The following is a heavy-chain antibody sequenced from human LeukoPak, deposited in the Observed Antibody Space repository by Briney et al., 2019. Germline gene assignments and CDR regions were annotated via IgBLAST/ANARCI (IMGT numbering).Heavy chain of an antibody. CDR3: ARDVPGHQQLAPGDYDY. D-gene: IGHD6-13*01. CDR1: GFTFSSYA. J-gene: IGHJ4*02. CDR2: ITSNGDGT. Sequence: GGSLRLSCAASGFTFSSYAMYWVRQAPGKGLEHVSGITSNGDGTFYADSVKGRFTISKDNSKNTLYLQMGSLRAEDTAVYYCARDVPGHQQLAPGDYDYWGQGTLVTVSS. V-gene: IGHV3-64*02.